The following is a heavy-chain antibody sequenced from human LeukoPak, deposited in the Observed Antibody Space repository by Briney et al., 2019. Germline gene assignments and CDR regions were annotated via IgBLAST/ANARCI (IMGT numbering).Heavy chain of an antibody. CDR1: GFTFSNYA. Sequence: PGGSLRLSCAASGFTFSNYAMTWVRQAPGKGLEWVSVIGVSGGGTYYADSVRGRFTVSRDNSNNTMFLQMNSLGVEDTAIYYCARGRSWFAPWGQGTLVTVSS. J-gene: IGHJ5*02. CDR3: ARGRSWFAP. CDR2: IGVSGGGT. V-gene: IGHV3-23*01.